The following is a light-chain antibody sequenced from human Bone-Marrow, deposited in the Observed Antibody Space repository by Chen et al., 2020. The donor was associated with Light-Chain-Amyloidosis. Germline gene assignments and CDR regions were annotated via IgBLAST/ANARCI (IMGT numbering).Light chain of an antibody. CDR2: EVT. CDR3: SSYTITNTLF. V-gene: IGLV2-14*01. J-gene: IGLJ1*01. Sequence: QSALTQSASVSGSPGQSITISCTGTSSVVGGDNHVSWYQQHPDKPPKLMIYEVTNRPSWVPDRFSGSKSVNSASLTITGPQTEDDADYFRSSYTITNTLFFGSGTRVTIL. CDR1: SSVVGGDNH.